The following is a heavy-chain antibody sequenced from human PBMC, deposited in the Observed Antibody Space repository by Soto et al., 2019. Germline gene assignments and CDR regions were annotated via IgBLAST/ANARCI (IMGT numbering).Heavy chain of an antibody. CDR3: ARDLGYGDYGTDF. CDR1: GYSFSNNG. V-gene: IGHV1-18*04. CDR2: INGDNGNT. D-gene: IGHD4-17*01. J-gene: IGHJ4*02. Sequence: QVQLVQSGAEVKKPGASVKVSCQASGYSFSNNGISWVRQAPGQGFEWMGWINGDNGNTNYAQKFQGRVTMTTDTSTSTAYTELRSLTSDDTAVSYCARDLGYGDYGTDFWGQGTLVTVSS.